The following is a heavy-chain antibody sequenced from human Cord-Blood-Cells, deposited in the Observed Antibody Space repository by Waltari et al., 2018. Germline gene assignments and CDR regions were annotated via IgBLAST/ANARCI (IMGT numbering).Heavy chain of an antibody. CDR1: GGSISSSSYY. CDR2: IYYSGST. Sequence: QLQLQESGPGLVKPSETLSLTCTVSGGSISSSSYYWGWIRQPPGEGLEWIGSIYYSGSTYYNPSLKSRVTISVDTSKNQFSLKLSSVTAADTAVYYCARTLGWYDAFDIWGQGTMVTVSS. J-gene: IGHJ3*02. D-gene: IGHD6-19*01. V-gene: IGHV4-39*01. CDR3: ARTLGWYDAFDI.